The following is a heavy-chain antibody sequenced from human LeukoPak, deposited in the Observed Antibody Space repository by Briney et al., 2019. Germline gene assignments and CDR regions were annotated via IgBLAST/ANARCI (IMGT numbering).Heavy chain of an antibody. CDR1: GFXVSNDY. CDR2: IYGGGDT. Sequence: GGSLRLSCVVSGFXVSNDYISWVRQAPGKGLEWVSVIYGGGDTYYADSVRGRFTISRDNFENTLFLQMDSLRAEDTAVYYCTRLLPSSHHFFDSWGQGALVTVSS. V-gene: IGHV3-53*01. J-gene: IGHJ4*02. CDR3: TRLLPSSHHFFDS. D-gene: IGHD6-6*01.